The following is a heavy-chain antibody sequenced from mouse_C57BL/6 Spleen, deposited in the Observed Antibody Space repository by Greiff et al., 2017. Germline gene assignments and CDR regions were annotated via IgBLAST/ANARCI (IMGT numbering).Heavy chain of an antibody. D-gene: IGHD1-1*01. J-gene: IGHJ1*03. Sequence: VQLQQPGAELVKPGASVKMSCKASGYTFTSYWITWVKQRPGQGLEWIGDIYPGSGSTNYNEKFKSKATLTVDTSSSTAYMQLSSLTSEDSAVYYGARTYYYGSSYWYFDVWGTGTTVTVSS. V-gene: IGHV1-55*01. CDR2: IYPGSGST. CDR1: GYTFTSYW. CDR3: ARTYYYGSSYWYFDV.